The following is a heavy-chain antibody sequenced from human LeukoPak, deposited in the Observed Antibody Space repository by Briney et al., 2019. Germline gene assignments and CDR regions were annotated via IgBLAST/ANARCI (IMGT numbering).Heavy chain of an antibody. CDR3: TTDLWFC. J-gene: IGHJ4*02. D-gene: IGHD3-10*01. CDR1: GFTFSNAG. V-gene: IGHV3-15*01. Sequence: GGSLRLSCAASGFTFSNAGLSWVRQAPRKGQDLVGRIKSKTDGGTTDHAAPVKRRFTTSRDDSKNTLHQQMNSLKTEDTAVYCCTTDLWFCWGQGTLVPVSS. CDR2: IKSKTDGGTT.